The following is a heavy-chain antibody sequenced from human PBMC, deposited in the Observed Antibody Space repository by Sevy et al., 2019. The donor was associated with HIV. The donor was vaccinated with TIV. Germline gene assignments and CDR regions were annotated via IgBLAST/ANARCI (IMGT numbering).Heavy chain of an antibody. CDR1: GYTFTGYY. V-gene: IGHV1-2*06. CDR3: ARVRTYYYDSSGYYYLDY. D-gene: IGHD3-22*01. J-gene: IGHJ4*02. CDR2: INPNSGGT. Sequence: ASVKVSCKASGYTFTGYYMHWVRQAPGQGLEWMGRINPNSGGTNYAQKFQGRVTMTRDTSISTVYMELSRLRSDDTAVYYCARVRTYYYDSSGYYYLDYWGQGTLVTVSS.